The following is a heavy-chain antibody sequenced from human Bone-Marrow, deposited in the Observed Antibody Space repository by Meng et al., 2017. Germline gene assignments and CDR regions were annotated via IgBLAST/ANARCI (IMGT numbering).Heavy chain of an antibody. Sequence: SVKVSCKASGGTFSSYAISWVRQAPGQGLEWMGGIIPIFGTANYAQKFQGRVTITADESTRTAYMGLSSLRSEDTAVYYCAGVVTMVRGVINAFDIWGQGTMVTVSS. CDR3: AGVVTMVRGVINAFDI. D-gene: IGHD3-10*01. J-gene: IGHJ3*02. CDR1: GGTFSSYA. V-gene: IGHV1-69*13. CDR2: IIPIFGTA.